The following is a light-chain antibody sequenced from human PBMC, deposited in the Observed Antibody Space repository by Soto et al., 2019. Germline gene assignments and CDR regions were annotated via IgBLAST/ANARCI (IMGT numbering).Light chain of an antibody. V-gene: IGLV1-44*01. CDR1: SSNIGSNT. CDR3: ATWDDSLSGCV. CDR2: SDN. J-gene: IGLJ3*02. Sequence: QSVLTQPPSASGTPGQRVTISCSGSSSNIGSNTVNWYQQLPGTAPKLLISSDNQRPSGVPDRFSGSKSGTSASLAISGLQSEDEADYYCATWDDSLSGCVFGGGTKLTV.